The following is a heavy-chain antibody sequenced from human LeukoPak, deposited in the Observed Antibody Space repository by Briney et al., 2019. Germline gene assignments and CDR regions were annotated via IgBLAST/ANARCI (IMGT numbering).Heavy chain of an antibody. J-gene: IGHJ4*02. CDR3: AKHAGTTRQTKDY. CDR1: GFTFSTYH. Sequence: GGSLRLSCAASGFTFSTYHMTWVRQAPGKGLEWVSAISGSGASTYYADSVKGRFTISRDNSNNRLYLEMNSLRAEDTAVYYCAKHAGTTRQTKDYWGQGTLVTVSS. V-gene: IGHV3-23*01. D-gene: IGHD1-1*01. CDR2: ISGSGAST.